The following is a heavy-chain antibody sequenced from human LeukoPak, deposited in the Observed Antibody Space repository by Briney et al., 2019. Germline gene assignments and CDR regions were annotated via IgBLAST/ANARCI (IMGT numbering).Heavy chain of an antibody. Sequence: SVKVSCKASGGTFSSYAISWVRQAPGQGLEWMGGIIPIFDTANYAQKFQGRVTITADESTSTAYMELSSLRSEDTAVYYCARGGAYSNIIDAFDIWGQGTMVTVSS. CDR1: GGTFSSYA. V-gene: IGHV1-69*13. CDR2: IIPIFDTA. J-gene: IGHJ3*02. D-gene: IGHD2/OR15-2a*01. CDR3: ARGGAYSNIIDAFDI.